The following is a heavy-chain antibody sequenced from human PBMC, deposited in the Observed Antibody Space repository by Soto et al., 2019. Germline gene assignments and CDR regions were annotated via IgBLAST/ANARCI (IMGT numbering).Heavy chain of an antibody. J-gene: IGHJ4*02. CDR1: GDTFSSYA. CDR2: IIPRFGST. Sequence: VASVKVSCKASGDTFSSYAITWVRQAPGQGLEWMGGIIPRFGSTNYAQKFQGRVTITADESTRTVYMELSSLKSEDTALYYCARDRLRGYDSSGFYSWGQGTMVTVSS. V-gene: IGHV1-69*13. CDR3: ARDRLRGYDSSGFYS. D-gene: IGHD3-22*01.